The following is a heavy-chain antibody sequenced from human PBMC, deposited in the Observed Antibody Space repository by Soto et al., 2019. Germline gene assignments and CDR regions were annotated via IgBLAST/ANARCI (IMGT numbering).Heavy chain of an antibody. CDR3: AKDSRKAGSGSYFDY. CDR1: GFTFSSYA. CDR2: ISGSSGVT. D-gene: IGHD3-10*01. Sequence: EVQLSESGGGLVQPGESLRLSCAATGFTFSSYAMSWVRQAHGKGLKWVSSISGSSGVTYHADSVKGRFTIHRDNSKNPLYLQMNSRRVENTAVYYCAKDSRKAGSGSYFDYWGQRIRVTV. J-gene: IGHJ4*02. V-gene: IGHV3-23*01.